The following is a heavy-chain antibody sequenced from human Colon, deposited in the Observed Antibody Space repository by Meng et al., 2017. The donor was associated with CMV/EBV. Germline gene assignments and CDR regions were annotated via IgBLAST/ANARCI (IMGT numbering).Heavy chain of an antibody. J-gene: IGHJ4*02. CDR2: INARGSTT. Sequence: GESLKISCTASGFSVAINHMNWVRQAPGKGLEWVSSINARGSTTYYADSVKGRLTISRDNSNNTMYVQMNSLRVEDTAIYYCVKGRASPGTSYFDLWGQGTLVTVSS. CDR3: VKGRASPGTSYFDL. V-gene: IGHV3-23*01. CDR1: GFSVAINH. D-gene: IGHD2-21*01.